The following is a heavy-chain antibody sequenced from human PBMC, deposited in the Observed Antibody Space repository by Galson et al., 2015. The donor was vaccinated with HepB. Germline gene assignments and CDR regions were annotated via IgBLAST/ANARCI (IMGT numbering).Heavy chain of an antibody. V-gene: IGHV1-46*01. CDR1: GYTFTTYN. CDR3: AREKFFTYYFDY. Sequence: SVKVSCKATGYTFTTYNIQWVRQAPAQGLEWMGRISPSDGAVHYAQEFQGRVTMTRDTSTSTVYMDLSSLASEDTAVYYCAREKFFTYYFDYWGQGTLVTVSS. D-gene: IGHD3-3*01. J-gene: IGHJ4*02. CDR2: ISPSDGAV.